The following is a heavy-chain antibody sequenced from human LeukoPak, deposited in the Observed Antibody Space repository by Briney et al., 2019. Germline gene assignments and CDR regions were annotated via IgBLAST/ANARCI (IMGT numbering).Heavy chain of an antibody. V-gene: IGHV3-7*01. J-gene: IGHJ6*02. CDR1: EFTLSNHW. CDR3: ARGHYGLDV. CDR2: INPSGSET. Sequence: GGSLRLSCAASEFTLSNHWLTWVRQAPGKRPQWVAHINPSGSETAFLDSVRGRFTISRDSSKNSLYLQVNTLRVEDTAVYHCARGHYGLDVWGQGTTVTVSS.